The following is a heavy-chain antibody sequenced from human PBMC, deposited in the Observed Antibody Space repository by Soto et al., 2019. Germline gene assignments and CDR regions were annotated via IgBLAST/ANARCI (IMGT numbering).Heavy chain of an antibody. Sequence: PSETLSLTCTVSGGSISSGGYYWGWIRQHPGKGVEWIGYIYYSGSTYYNPSLKRRSTISVDTSKNQFSLKLSDVTAADTAVYYCAEDKCYYGSGKDGMDVWGQGTTVTVSS. D-gene: IGHD3-10*01. V-gene: IGHV4-31*03. CDR2: IYYSGST. CDR3: AEDKCYYGSGKDGMDV. CDR1: GGSISSGGYY. J-gene: IGHJ6*02.